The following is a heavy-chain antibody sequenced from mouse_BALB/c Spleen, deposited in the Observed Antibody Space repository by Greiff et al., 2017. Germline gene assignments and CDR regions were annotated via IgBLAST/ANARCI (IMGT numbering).Heavy chain of an antibody. CDR2: ISSGGSYT. J-gene: IGHJ4*01. D-gene: IGHD1-1*01. CDR1: GFTFSSYA. CDR3: ARGGTTVVENYAMDY. V-gene: IGHV5-9-3*01. Sequence: EVQVVESGGGLVKPGGSLKLSCAASGFTFSSYAMSWVRQTPEKRLEWVATISSGGSYTYYPDSVKGRFTISRDNAKNTLYLQMSSLRSEDTAMYYCARGGTTVVENYAMDYWGQGTSVTVSS.